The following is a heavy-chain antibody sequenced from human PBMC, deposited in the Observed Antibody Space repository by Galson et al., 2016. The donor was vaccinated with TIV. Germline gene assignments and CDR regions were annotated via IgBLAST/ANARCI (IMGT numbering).Heavy chain of an antibody. J-gene: IGHJ4*02. CDR1: GYSFTTYG. CDR2: ISAYNGHT. V-gene: IGHV1-18*01. Sequence: SVKVSCKASGYSFTTYGITWVRQAPGQGLEWLGWISAYNGHTNYAQKVQGRVTLTTDTSTSTAYMEVRSLRSDDTAVYYCARDAGTLLEGCFCDYWGQGTLVTVSS. CDR3: ARDAGTLLEGCFCDY. D-gene: IGHD3-10*01.